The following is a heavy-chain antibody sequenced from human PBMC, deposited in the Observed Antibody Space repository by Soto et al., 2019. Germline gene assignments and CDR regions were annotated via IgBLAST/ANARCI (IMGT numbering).Heavy chain of an antibody. CDR3: ARLALNYYYMDV. J-gene: IGHJ6*03. D-gene: IGHD5-12*01. CDR1: GGSISSYD. Sequence: PSETLSLTCTVSGGSISSYDGSWIRQPPGKGLEWIGYIYYSGSTNYNPSLKSRVTISVDTSKNQFSLKLSSVTAADTAVYYCARLALNYYYMDVWGKGTTVTVSS. CDR2: IYYSGST. V-gene: IGHV4-59*08.